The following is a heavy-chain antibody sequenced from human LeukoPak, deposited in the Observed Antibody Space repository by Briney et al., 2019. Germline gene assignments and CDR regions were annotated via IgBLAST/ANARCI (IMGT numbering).Heavy chain of an antibody. CDR1: GFTFSSYG. CDR3: AKDQGYYYVIGYYFDY. J-gene: IGHJ4*02. Sequence: AGPSLRLSFAASGFTFSSYGMHWVRQAPGKGLEWVAFIRYDGSNKYYADSVKGRFTISRDNSKDTLYLQMNSLRAEDTAVFYCAKDQGYYYVIGYYFDYWGQGTLVTVSS. D-gene: IGHD3-10*02. V-gene: IGHV3-30*02. CDR2: IRYDGSNK.